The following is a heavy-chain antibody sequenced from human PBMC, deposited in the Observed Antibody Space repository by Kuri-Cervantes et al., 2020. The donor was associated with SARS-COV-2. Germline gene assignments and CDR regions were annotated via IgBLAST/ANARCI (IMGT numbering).Heavy chain of an antibody. CDR2: ISESGGVT. V-gene: IGHV3-23*01. Sequence: GESLKISCAASGFIFSSYSMNWVRQAPGKGLEWVSTISESGGVTYYADSVMGRFTILRDNSKNTLYLQMNSLRADDTAVYYCVKENSGRAPLMDVWGQGTTVTVSS. D-gene: IGHD1-26*01. CDR3: VKENSGRAPLMDV. CDR1: GFIFSSYS. J-gene: IGHJ6*02.